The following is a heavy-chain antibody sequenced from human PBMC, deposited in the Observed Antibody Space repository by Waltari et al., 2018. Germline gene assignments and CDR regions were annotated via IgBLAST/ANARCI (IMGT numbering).Heavy chain of an antibody. Sequence: EVHLVASGGGLVQPGESLRLSCAASGFTFSTYNMNWVRQAPGKGLEWVSNMRSTTTTYYADYVKGRFTISRDNAKNSLYLQMNSLRAEDTALYYCARGRNGYIQDVFDIWGQGTMVSVSS. CDR3: ARGRNGYIQDVFDI. J-gene: IGHJ3*02. CDR2: MRSTTTT. V-gene: IGHV3-48*01. CDR1: GFTFSTYN. D-gene: IGHD5-12*01.